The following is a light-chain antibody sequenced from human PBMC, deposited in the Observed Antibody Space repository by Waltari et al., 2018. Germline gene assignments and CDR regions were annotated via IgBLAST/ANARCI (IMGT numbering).Light chain of an antibody. CDR3: SSYAGSNTLV. CDR2: EVN. Sequence: QSALTQPPSPPGSPGRSVPLSCTGTNSDVGPYNSVPWFQQRPGRAPKLLIYEVNNRPAGVPDRFSGSKSDNRASLTVSGLQADDEAVYHCSSYAGSNTLVFGGGTKLTVL. V-gene: IGLV2-8*01. J-gene: IGLJ2*01. CDR1: NSDVGPYNS.